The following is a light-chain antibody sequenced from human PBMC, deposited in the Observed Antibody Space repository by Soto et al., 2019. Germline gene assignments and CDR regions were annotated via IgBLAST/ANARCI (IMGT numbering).Light chain of an antibody. CDR2: HVS. Sequence: DLVMTQTPLSSPVTLGQPASISCRSSQSLVHSDGNTYLTWFHQRPGQPPRLLIYHVSTRFSGVPVRFSGSGAGTDFTLKISRVEREDVGVYYCMQAKEFPYTFGQGTKLEIK. CDR1: QSLVHSDGNTY. J-gene: IGKJ2*01. V-gene: IGKV2-24*01. CDR3: MQAKEFPYT.